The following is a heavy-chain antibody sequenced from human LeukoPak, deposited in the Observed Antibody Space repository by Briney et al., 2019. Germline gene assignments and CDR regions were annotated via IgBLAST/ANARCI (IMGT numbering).Heavy chain of an antibody. CDR3: AGTLYSSSWYGPLNYYYYGMDV. Sequence: PSETLSLTCTVSGGSISSDYWSWIRQPPGKGLEWIGYIYYSVSTNYNPSLKSRVTISLDTSKNQFSLKLSSVTAADTAVYYCAGTLYSSSWYGPLNYYYYGMDVWGQGTTVTVSS. CDR2: IYYSVST. CDR1: GGSISSDY. J-gene: IGHJ6*02. V-gene: IGHV4-59*01. D-gene: IGHD6-13*01.